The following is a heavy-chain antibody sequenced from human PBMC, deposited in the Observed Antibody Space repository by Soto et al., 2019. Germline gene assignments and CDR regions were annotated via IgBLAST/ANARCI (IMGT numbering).Heavy chain of an antibody. CDR2: ISGSGGST. Sequence: LRLSCAASGFTFSSYAMSWVRQAPGKGLEWVSAISGSGGSTYYADSVKGRFTISRDNSKNTLYLQMNSLRAEDTAVYYCAKDIMITFGGVIVSAFDYWGQGTLGTVSS. J-gene: IGHJ4*02. D-gene: IGHD3-16*02. CDR1: GFTFSSYA. V-gene: IGHV3-23*01. CDR3: AKDIMITFGGVIVSAFDY.